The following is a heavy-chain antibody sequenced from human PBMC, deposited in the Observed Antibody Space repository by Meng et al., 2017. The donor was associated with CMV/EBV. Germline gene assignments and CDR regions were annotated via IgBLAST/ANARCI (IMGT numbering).Heavy chain of an antibody. V-gene: IGHV4-34*01. CDR3: ARWRLPIVVVPAYYFDY. Sequence: GSLRLSCAVYGGSFSGYYWSWIRQPPGKGLEWIGEINHSGSTNYNPSLKSRVTISVDTSKNQFSLKLSSVTAADTAVYYCARWRLPIVVVPAYYFDYWGQGTLVTVSS. CDR2: INHSGST. J-gene: IGHJ4*02. D-gene: IGHD2-2*01. CDR1: GGSFSGYY.